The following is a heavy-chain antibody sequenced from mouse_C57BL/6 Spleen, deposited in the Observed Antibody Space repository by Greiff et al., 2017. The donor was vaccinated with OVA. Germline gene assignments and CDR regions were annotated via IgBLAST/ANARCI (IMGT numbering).Heavy chain of an antibody. J-gene: IGHJ3*01. V-gene: IGHV1-53*01. D-gene: IGHD2-13*01. CDR2: INPSNGGT. CDR3: ASHGDYDFCFAC. CDR1: GYTFTSYW. Sequence: QVQLQQPGTELVKPGASVKLSCKASGYTFTSYWMHWVKQRPGQGLEWIGNINPSNGGTNYNEKFKSKATLTVDKSSSTAYMQLSSLTSDDSAFYSCASHGDYDFCFACWGPGALVTVSA.